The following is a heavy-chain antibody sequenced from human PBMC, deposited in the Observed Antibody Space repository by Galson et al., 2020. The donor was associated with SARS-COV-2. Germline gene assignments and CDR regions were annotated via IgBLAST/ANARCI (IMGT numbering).Heavy chain of an antibody. V-gene: IGHV3-73*01. D-gene: IGHD6-25*01. CDR1: GFAFSGSA. Sequence: GGSLRLSCAASGFAFSGSAIHWVRQASGNGMEWVGRIRSKPNNYATAYAASVNDRFTVSRDDSKNTAYLQMNSLKTEDTALYYCARFVEAANYFDYWGQGALVTVSS. CDR3: ARFVEAANYFDY. J-gene: IGHJ4*02. CDR2: IRSKPNNYAT.